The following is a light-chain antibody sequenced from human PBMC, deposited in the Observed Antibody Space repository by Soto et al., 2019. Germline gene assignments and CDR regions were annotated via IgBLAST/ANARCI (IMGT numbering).Light chain of an antibody. Sequence: QSVLTQPPSVSAAPGQTVTISCSGITSNIGSNYMSWYQQLPGTAPRLLIYDTNKRISGIPDRLSGSNSGKSATLAITGRQTGEEGDDYCGTWSTDLQSIIFGGGTKVTVL. CDR1: TSNIGSNY. CDR2: DTN. CDR3: GTWSTDLQSII. V-gene: IGLV1-51*01. J-gene: IGLJ2*01.